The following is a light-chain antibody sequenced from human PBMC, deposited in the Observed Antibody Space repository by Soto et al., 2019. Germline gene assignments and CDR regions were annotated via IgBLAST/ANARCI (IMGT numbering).Light chain of an antibody. CDR1: HCVMQSNGSNF. V-gene: IGKV2-28*01. CDR2: LGS. Sequence: MTQSPVSLPVTTGEPASTSCRSSHCVMQSNGSNFLDLYLQKPRQSPQLLIYLGSNRASGVPDRFSGSGSGTDFTLKSSRVEAEDVGVYYWMQLRQSWTFGQGTKVDTK. J-gene: IGKJ1*01. CDR3: MQLRQSWT.